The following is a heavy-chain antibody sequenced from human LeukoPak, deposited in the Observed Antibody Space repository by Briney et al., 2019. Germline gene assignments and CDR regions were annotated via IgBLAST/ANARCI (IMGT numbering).Heavy chain of an antibody. CDR2: IIPIFGTA. CDR3: AKQGYFDWPIDY. V-gene: IGHV1-69*13. CDR1: GGTFSSYA. J-gene: IGHJ4*02. D-gene: IGHD3-9*01. Sequence: ASVKVSCKASGGTFSSYAISWVRQAPGQGLEWMGGIIPIFGTANYAQKFQGRVTITADESTSTAYMELSSLRSEDTAVYYCAKQGYFDWPIDYWGQGTLVTVSS.